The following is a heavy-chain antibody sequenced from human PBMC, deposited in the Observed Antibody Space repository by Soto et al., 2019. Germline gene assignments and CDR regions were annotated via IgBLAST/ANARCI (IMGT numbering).Heavy chain of an antibody. J-gene: IGHJ4*02. CDR1: GGTFSSYA. CDR2: IIPIFGTA. V-gene: IGHV1-69*01. CDR3: ARVNQADSSGYYSHFDY. Sequence: QGQLVQSGAEVKKPGSSVKVSCKASGGTFSSYAISWVRHAPGQGFELMGGIIPIFGTANYAQKFQGRVTITADESTSKAYMELSSRRSEDPAVYYCARVNQADSSGYYSHFDYWGQGTLVTVSS. D-gene: IGHD3-22*01.